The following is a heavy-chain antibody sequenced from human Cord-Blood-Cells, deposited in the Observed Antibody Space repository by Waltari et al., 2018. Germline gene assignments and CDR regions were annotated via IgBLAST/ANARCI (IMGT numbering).Heavy chain of an antibody. Sequence: QVQLVQSGAEVKKPGASVKVSCKASGYTFTSYHINWVRQATGQGLEWMGWMNPNSGNTGYAQKFQGRVTITRNTSISTAYMELSSLRSEDTVVYYCARGSPPLYQLLDYWGQGTLVTVSS. J-gene: IGHJ4*02. CDR1: GYTFTSYH. CDR3: ARGSPPLYQLLDY. CDR2: MNPNSGNT. D-gene: IGHD2-2*01. V-gene: IGHV1-8*03.